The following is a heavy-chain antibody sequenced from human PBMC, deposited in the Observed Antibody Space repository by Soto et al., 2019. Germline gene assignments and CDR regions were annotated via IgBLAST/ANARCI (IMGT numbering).Heavy chain of an antibody. Sequence: EVQLVESGGGVVRPGGSLRLSCAASGFTFDDYGMSWVRQVPGKGLEWVSGFNGNGGSTDYADSVKGRFTISRDNAKNSLYLQMNSLRAEDTALYYCAREEGLLWFGESMALYDYWGQGTLVTVSS. CDR3: AREEGLLWFGESMALYDY. CDR1: GFTFDDYG. J-gene: IGHJ4*02. V-gene: IGHV3-20*04. D-gene: IGHD3-10*01. CDR2: FNGNGGST.